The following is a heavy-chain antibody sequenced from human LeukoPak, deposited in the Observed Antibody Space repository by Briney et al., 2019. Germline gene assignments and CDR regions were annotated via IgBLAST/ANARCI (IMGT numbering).Heavy chain of an antibody. V-gene: IGHV3-21*04. CDR1: GFSLKTYN. D-gene: IGHD3-22*01. CDR2: MTSSRYI. CDR3: TRDQFFDYDNDDAFDV. J-gene: IGHJ3*01. Sequence: PGGSLRLSCAASGFSLKTYNMNWVRQAPGKGLEWVSSMTSSRYIYYADSVEGRFTISRDDAHNLVFLQMHSLRAEDAAIYYCTRDQFFDYDNDDAFDVWGQGTKVIVSS.